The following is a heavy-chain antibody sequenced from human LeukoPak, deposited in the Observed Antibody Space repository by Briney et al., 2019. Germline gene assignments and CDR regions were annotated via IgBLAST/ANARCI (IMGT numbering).Heavy chain of an antibody. CDR2: ISYDGSNK. V-gene: IGHV3-30-3*01. CDR3: AREAAGGDVDY. CDR1: GFTFSSYA. D-gene: IGHD6-13*01. Sequence: GGSLRLSCAASGFTFSSYAMHWVRQAPGKGLEWVAVISYDGSNKYYADSVKGRFTISRDNSKNTLYLQMNSLRAEDTAVYYCAREAAGGDVDYWGQGTLVTVSS. J-gene: IGHJ4*02.